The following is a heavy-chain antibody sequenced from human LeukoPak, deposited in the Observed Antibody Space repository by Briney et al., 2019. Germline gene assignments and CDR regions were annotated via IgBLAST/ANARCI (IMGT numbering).Heavy chain of an antibody. V-gene: IGHV3-11*01. J-gene: IGHJ4*02. CDR1: GFTFTDYY. CDR2: IGSNGSII. CDR3: ARDSYSGAIY. Sequence: PGGSLRLSCAASGFTFTDYYMGWIRQAPGKGLEWVSYIGSNGSIIYYADSVKGRFTISRDNAKNSLYLQMTSLGADDTAVYYCARDSYSGAIYWGQGTLVTVSS. D-gene: IGHD3-10*01.